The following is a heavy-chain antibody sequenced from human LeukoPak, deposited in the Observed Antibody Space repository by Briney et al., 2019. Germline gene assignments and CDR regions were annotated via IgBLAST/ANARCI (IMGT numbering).Heavy chain of an antibody. CDR2: INNRGSST. D-gene: IGHD4-17*01. CDR1: GFTFSSYA. J-gene: IGHJ4*02. V-gene: IGHV3-23*01. CDR3: AKERQTGDYFTSDY. Sequence: GGSLRLSCAASGFTFSSYAMSWVRQAPGEGLEWLSAINNRGSSTYYAGSVKDRFTISRDNSENTLYLQMNSLTVDDTAVYFCAKERQTGDYFTSDYWGQGTLVTVSS.